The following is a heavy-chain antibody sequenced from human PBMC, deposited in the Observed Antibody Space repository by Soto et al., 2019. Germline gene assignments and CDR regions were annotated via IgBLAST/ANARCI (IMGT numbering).Heavy chain of an antibody. J-gene: IGHJ4*02. D-gene: IGHD6-19*01. CDR1: GFTFSDYY. Sequence: GGSLRLSCAASGFTFSDYYMSWIRQAPGKGLEWVSYITSSGSTIYYADSVKGRFTISRDNARNSLYLQMNSLRAEDTAVYYCARDHQLSAVAGVDYWGQGTLVTVSS. V-gene: IGHV3-11*01. CDR3: ARDHQLSAVAGVDY. CDR2: ITSSGSTI.